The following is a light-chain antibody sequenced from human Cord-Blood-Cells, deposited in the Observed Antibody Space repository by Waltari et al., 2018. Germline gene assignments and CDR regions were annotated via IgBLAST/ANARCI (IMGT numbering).Light chain of an antibody. J-gene: IGLJ2*01. CDR1: ALPKQY. CDR2: KDS. CDR3: QSADSSGTYPYVV. V-gene: IGLV3-25*02. Sequence: SYELPQPPSVSVSPGQTARITCSGDALPKQYAYWYQQKPGQAPVLVIYKDSERPSGIPERFSGSSSGTTVTLTISGVQAEDEADYYCQSADSSGTYPYVVFGGGTKLTVL.